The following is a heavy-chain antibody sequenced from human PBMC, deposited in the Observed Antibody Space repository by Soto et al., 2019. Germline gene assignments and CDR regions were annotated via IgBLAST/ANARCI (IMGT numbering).Heavy chain of an antibody. CDR3: ARRSVYSSSWWFPP. Sequence: PSETLSLTCTVSGGSISSGDYYWSWIRQPPGKGLEWIGYIYYGGSTYYNPSLKSRVTISVDTSKNQFSLKLSSVTAADTAVYHCARRSVYSSSWWFPPWGRETLVTVPS. CDR2: IYYGGST. V-gene: IGHV4-30-4*01. D-gene: IGHD6-13*01. CDR1: GGSISSGDYY. J-gene: IGHJ5*02.